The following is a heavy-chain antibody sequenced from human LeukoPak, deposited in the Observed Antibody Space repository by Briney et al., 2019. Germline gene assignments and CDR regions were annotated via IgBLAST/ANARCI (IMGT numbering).Heavy chain of an antibody. J-gene: IGHJ4*02. D-gene: IGHD2-15*01. CDR3: ARGRGGGYFDF. CDR2: ITPNSGGT. CDR1: GYTFTTYN. Sequence: GASVKVSCKASGYTFTTYNIHWVRQAPGQELEWMGWITPNSGGTNYAQKFQGRVTMTRDTSISTAYMELSRLRSDDTAAYSCARGRGGGYFDFWGQETLVTVSS. V-gene: IGHV1-2*02.